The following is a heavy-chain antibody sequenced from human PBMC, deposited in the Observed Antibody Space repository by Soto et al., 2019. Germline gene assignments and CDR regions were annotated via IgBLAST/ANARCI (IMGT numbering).Heavy chain of an antibody. Sequence: EVQFLESGGGLVQPGGSLRLSCVASGFIFSKYVINWVRQAPGQGLECVSIISGSGGTAYYADSVKGRFTISRDNSKNTLYLQMNSLRAEDTAKYYCVREDSGWDFWGRGTMVTVS. D-gene: IGHD6-19*01. CDR1: GFIFSKYV. V-gene: IGHV3-23*01. CDR3: VREDSGWDF. J-gene: IGHJ3*01. CDR2: ISGSGGTA.